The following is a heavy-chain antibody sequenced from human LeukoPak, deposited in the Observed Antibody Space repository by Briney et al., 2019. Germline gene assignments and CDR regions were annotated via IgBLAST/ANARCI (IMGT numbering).Heavy chain of an antibody. CDR2: IWFDGSTQ. Sequence: GGSLRLSCAASGLTFSSHWMHWVRQAPGKGLEWVSVIWFDGSTQYYTDSVKGRFTISRDNSKNTLFLQMNSLRAEDTAVYYCVRDPQINWNRPSPLSWGQGTPVTVSS. CDR3: VRDPQINWNRPSPLS. J-gene: IGHJ5*02. D-gene: IGHD1-20*01. CDR1: GLTFSSHW. V-gene: IGHV3-33*08.